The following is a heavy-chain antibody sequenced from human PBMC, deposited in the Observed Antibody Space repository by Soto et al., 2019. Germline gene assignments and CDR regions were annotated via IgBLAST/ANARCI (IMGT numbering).Heavy chain of an antibody. D-gene: IGHD3-22*01. J-gene: IGHJ5*02. CDR2: IYYSGST. CDR3: AREIRVITTMVWFDP. V-gene: IGHV4-39*01. CDR1: GGPISSSSYY. Sequence: SETLSLTCTVSGGPISSSSYYWGWIRQPPGKGLEWIGSIYYSGSTYYNPSLKSRVTISVDTSKNQFSLKLSSVTAADTAVYYCAREIRVITTMVWFDPWGQGTLVTVSS.